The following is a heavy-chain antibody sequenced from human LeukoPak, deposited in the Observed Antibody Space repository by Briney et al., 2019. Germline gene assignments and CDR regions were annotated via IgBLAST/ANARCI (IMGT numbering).Heavy chain of an antibody. D-gene: IGHD5-18*01. Sequence: PGGSLRLSCAASGFTFSSYSMNWVRQAPGKGLEWVSSISSSSSYIYYADSVKGRFTISRDNAKNSLYLQMNSLRAEDTAVYYCARNGYSYRYYYYYYMDVWGKGTTVTVSS. CDR1: GFTFSSYS. V-gene: IGHV3-21*01. CDR2: ISSSSSYI. CDR3: ARNGYSYRYYYYYYMDV. J-gene: IGHJ6*03.